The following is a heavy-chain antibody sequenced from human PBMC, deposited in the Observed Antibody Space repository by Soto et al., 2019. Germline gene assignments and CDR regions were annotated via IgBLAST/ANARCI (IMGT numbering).Heavy chain of an antibody. J-gene: IGHJ6*02. V-gene: IGHV5-10-1*01. Sequence: GECLKISCPGSGYSFTNYWISWVRRMPGKRLEWMGEIDPRDSRTNYSPSFQGHVTMSTDKSNSTAYLHWSRRQASDSAMSYGAIHYSSSSFMDVWGQGTTVTVSS. CDR2: IDPRDSRT. CDR3: AIHYSSSSFMDV. CDR1: GYSFTNYW. D-gene: IGHD6-6*01.